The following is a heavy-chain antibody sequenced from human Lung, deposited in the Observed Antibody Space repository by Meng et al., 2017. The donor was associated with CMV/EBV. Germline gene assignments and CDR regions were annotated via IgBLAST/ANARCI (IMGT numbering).Heavy chain of an antibody. CDR2: ISSSGSTI. CDR1: GFTFSSYE. V-gene: IGHV3-48*03. Sequence: SCAASGFTFSSYEMNWVRQAPGKGLEWVSYISSSGSTIYYADSVKGRFTISRDNAKNSLYLQMNSLRAEDTAVYYCVRGEAYGMDVWGQGTTVTVSS. J-gene: IGHJ6*02. CDR3: VRGEAYGMDV.